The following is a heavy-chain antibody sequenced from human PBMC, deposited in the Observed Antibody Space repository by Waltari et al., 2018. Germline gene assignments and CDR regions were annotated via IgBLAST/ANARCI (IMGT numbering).Heavy chain of an antibody. V-gene: IGHV4-4*07. D-gene: IGHD1-26*01. Sequence: QVQLQEPGPGLVKPSDTMSLLCTVPVGTTSNYFWSWIRQPAGKGLEWIGRIYTSENTNYNPSLKSRVTMSVDTSKNQFSLKLNSVTAADTAVYYCARENRGRSYSHFDYWGQGTLVTVSS. J-gene: IGHJ4*02. CDR2: IYTSENT. CDR3: ARENRGRSYSHFDY. CDR1: VGTTSNYF.